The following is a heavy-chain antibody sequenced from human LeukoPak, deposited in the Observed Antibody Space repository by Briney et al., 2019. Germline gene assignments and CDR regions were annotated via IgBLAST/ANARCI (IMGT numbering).Heavy chain of an antibody. J-gene: IGHJ4*02. CDR2: LTYDRSNK. V-gene: IGHV3-30-3*01. Sequence: GGTLSLSCAAYRFTFSYYDRLWVRQAQGLGLVGLADLTYDRSNKYYEDPVKGGFTSSRYNSKDTLYLQMHSTRAKDMAVYYCARLSSSGWYTIDYWGQGTLVTVSS. CDR1: RFTFSYYD. D-gene: IGHD6-19*01. CDR3: ARLSSSGWYTIDY.